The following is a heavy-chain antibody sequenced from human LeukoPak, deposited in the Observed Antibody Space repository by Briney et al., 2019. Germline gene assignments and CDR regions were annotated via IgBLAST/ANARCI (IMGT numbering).Heavy chain of an antibody. CDR1: GFTFSTYA. D-gene: IGHD2-15*01. CDR3: ANIVVVVAAADY. Sequence: GGSLRLSCAASGFTFSTYAMNWVRQASGKGLEWVSTISGSGGSTYYADSVKGRFTISRDSSKNTLYLQMNSLRAEDTAVYYCANIVVVVAAADYWGQGTLVTVSS. CDR2: ISGSGGST. V-gene: IGHV3-23*01. J-gene: IGHJ4*02.